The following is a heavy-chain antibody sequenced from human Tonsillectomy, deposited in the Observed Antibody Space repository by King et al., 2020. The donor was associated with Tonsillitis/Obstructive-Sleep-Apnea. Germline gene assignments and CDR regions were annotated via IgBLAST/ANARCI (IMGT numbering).Heavy chain of an antibody. Sequence: QLVQSGAEVKKPGESLKISCKGSGYSFTSYWIGWVRQMPGKGLEWMGIIYPGDSDTRYSPSFQGQVTISADNSISTAYLQWSSLKASDTAMYYCARLRYCSSTSCYALQHWGQGTLVTVSS. CDR3: ARLRYCSSTSCYALQH. CDR1: GYSFTSYW. V-gene: IGHV5-51*01. CDR2: IYPGDSDT. J-gene: IGHJ1*01. D-gene: IGHD2-2*01.